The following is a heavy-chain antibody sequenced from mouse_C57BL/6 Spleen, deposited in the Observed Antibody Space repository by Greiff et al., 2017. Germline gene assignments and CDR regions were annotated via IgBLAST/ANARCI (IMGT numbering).Heavy chain of an antibody. CDR3: ARDSPCYFDY. CDR1: GYTFTSYW. Sequence: QVQLQQPGAELVRPGSSVKLSCKASGYTFTSYWMDWVKQRPGQGLEWIGNIYPSDSETHYNQKFKDKATLTVDKSSSTAYMQLSSLTSEDSAVYYCARDSPCYFDYWGQGTTLTVSS. D-gene: IGHD2-12*01. CDR2: IYPSDSET. V-gene: IGHV1-61*01. J-gene: IGHJ2*01.